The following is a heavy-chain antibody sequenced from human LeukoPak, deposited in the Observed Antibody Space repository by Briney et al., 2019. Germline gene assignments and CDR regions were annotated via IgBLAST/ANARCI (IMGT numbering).Heavy chain of an antibody. CDR3: ASQSRRDGKLDDALDI. CDR2: IYHSGST. CDR1: GGSISSGGYS. D-gene: IGHD5-24*01. V-gene: IGHV4-30-2*01. J-gene: IGHJ3*02. Sequence: SQTLSLTCAVSGGSISSGGYSWSWIRQPPGKGLEWIGYIYHSGSTYYNPSLKSRVTISVDRSKNQFSLKLSSVTAADTAVYYCASQSRRDGKLDDALDIWGQGTMVTVSS.